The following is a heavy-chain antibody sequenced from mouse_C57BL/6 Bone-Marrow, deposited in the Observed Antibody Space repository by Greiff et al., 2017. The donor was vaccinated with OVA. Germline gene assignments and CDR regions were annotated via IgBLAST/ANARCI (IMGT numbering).Heavy chain of an antibody. D-gene: IGHD2-2*01. Sequence: VKLMESGPGLVAPSQSLSITCTVSGFSLTSYGVHWVRQPPGKGLEWLVVIWSDGSTTYNSALKSRLSISKDNSKSQVFLKMNSLQTDDTAMYYCARHEKVTTHYAMDYWGQGTSVTVSS. J-gene: IGHJ4*01. CDR1: GFSLTSYG. CDR2: IWSDGST. CDR3: ARHEKVTTHYAMDY. V-gene: IGHV2-6-1*01.